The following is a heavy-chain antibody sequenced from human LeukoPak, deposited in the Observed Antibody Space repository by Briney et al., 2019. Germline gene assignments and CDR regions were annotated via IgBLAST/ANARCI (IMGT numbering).Heavy chain of an antibody. CDR3: ASAGGYSHGSFDY. CDR2: IYYSGST. D-gene: IGHD5-18*01. V-gene: IGHV4-59*01. Sequence: PSETLSLTCTVSGGSISSYYWSWIRQPPGKGLEWIGYIYYSGSTNYNPSLKSRVTISVDTSKNQFSLKLSSVTAADTAVYYCASAGGYSHGSFDYWGQGTLVTVSS. J-gene: IGHJ4*02. CDR1: GGSISSYY.